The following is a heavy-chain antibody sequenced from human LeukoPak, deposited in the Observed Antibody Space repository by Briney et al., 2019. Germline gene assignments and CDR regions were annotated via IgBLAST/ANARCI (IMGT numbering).Heavy chain of an antibody. CDR2: IYDSGST. J-gene: IGHJ5*02. D-gene: IGHD3-10*01. Sequence: SETLSLTCTVSGGSMSSYSWSWIRQSPEKGLEWIGYIYDSGSTTYNPSLKSRVTISVDTSKNQFSLKLNSVTAADTAVYYCARHYGPWGQGTLVTVSS. CDR1: GGSMSSYS. CDR3: ARHYGP. V-gene: IGHV4-59*08.